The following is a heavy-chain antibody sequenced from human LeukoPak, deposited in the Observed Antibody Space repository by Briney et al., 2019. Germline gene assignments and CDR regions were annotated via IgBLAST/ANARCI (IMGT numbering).Heavy chain of an antibody. CDR2: ISWNSNNI. CDR1: GFTFDDYV. Sequence: PGGFLRLSCAASGFTFDDYVMHWVRQPPGKGLEWVSGISWNSNNIGYADSVKGRFTLSRDNSKSTLCLQMNSLRAEDTAVYYCAKQLGYCSDGSCYFPYWGQGTLVTVSS. D-gene: IGHD2-15*01. V-gene: IGHV3-9*01. CDR3: AKQLGYCSDGSCYFPY. J-gene: IGHJ4*02.